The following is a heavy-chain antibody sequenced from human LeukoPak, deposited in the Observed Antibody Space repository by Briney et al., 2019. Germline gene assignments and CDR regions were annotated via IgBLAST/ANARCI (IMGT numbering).Heavy chain of an antibody. V-gene: IGHV4-39*07. J-gene: IGHJ3*02. D-gene: IGHD3-10*01. CDR1: GASLNSGSNY. CDR3: ARSDGYGLVGI. Sequence: SDTLSLTCRVSGASLNSGSNYWGWIRQPPGKTFEWIGSIYSSGSTYYNPSLKSRVIIMIDTPKNHFSLTLSSVTAADTAVYYCARSDGYGLVGIWGQGTMVTVSS. CDR2: IYSSGST.